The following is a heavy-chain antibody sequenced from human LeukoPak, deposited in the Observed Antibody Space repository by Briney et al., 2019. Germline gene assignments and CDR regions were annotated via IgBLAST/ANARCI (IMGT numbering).Heavy chain of an antibody. CDR2: ISSSRNYI. J-gene: IGHJ4*02. CDR1: GFTFSTYS. V-gene: IGHV3-21*01. D-gene: IGHD3-22*01. Sequence: KSGGSLRLSCAASGFTFSTYSMNWVRQAPGKGLEWVSSISSSRNYIYYADSVKGRFTISRDNAKNSLYLQMNSLRAEDTAVYYCARGGMLIYYDSSDYWGQGTLVTVSS. CDR3: ARGGMLIYYDSSDY.